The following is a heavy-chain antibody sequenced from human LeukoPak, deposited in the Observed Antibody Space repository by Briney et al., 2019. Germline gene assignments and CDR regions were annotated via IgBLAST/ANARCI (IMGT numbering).Heavy chain of an antibody. D-gene: IGHD6-19*01. CDR1: GFTFSSYE. Sequence: GGSLRLSCAASGFTFSSYEMNWVRQAPGKGLERVSYISSSGSTIYYADSVKGRFTISRDNAKNSLYLQMNSLRAEDTAVYYCARITRIEYSSGWYYFDYWGQGTLVTVSS. CDR3: ARITRIEYSSGWYYFDY. V-gene: IGHV3-48*03. CDR2: ISSSGSTI. J-gene: IGHJ4*02.